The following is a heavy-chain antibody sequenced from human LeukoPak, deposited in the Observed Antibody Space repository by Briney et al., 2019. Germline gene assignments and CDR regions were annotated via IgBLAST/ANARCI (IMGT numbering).Heavy chain of an antibody. Sequence: GGSLRLSCAASGFTFSSYSMNWVRQAPGKGLEWVSSISSSSSYIYYADSVKGRFTISRDNAKNSLYLQMNSLRAEDTAVYYCARDFEFGSAAGTPNWGQGTLVTVSS. J-gene: IGHJ4*02. CDR1: GFTFSSYS. V-gene: IGHV3-21*01. D-gene: IGHD6-13*01. CDR2: ISSSSSYI. CDR3: ARDFEFGSAAGTPN.